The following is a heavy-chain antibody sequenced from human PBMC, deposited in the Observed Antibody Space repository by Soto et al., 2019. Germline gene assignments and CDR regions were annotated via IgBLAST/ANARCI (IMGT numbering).Heavy chain of an antibody. V-gene: IGHV3-74*01. J-gene: IGHJ5*02. D-gene: IGHD2-8*01. CDR2: INSDGSST. CDR1: GFTFSSYW. Sequence: GSLRLSCAASGFTFSSYWMHWVRQAPGKGLVWVSRINSDGSSTSYADSVKGRFTISRDNAKNTLYLQMNSLRAEDTAVYYCARVQRTNRAFDPWGQGTLVTVPS. CDR3: ARVQRTNRAFDP.